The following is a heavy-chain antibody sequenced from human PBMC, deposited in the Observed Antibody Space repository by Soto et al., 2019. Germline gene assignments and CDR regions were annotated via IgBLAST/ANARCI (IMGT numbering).Heavy chain of an antibody. CDR2: IFYSGNT. V-gene: IGHV4-59*01. CDR3: ARAPRAVANPNWCDP. D-gene: IGHD6-19*01. J-gene: IGHJ5*02. CDR1: GGSISTYY. Sequence: SETLSLTCTVSGGSISTYYWNWIRQSPGKGLEWIGYIFYSGNTNYNPSLKSRVILSVDTSKNQFSLKLRSVTAADTAVYYCARAPRAVANPNWCDPCRQGTPVTVSS.